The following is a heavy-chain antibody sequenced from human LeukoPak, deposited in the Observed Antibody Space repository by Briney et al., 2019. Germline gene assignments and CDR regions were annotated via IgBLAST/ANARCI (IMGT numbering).Heavy chain of an antibody. CDR2: IYTSGST. J-gene: IGHJ4*02. Sequence: SETLSHTCTVSGGSISSYYWSWIRQPAGKGLEWIGRIYTSGSTNYNPSLKSRVTMSVDTSKNQFSLKVSSVTAADTAVYFCARDAGYSSSYLDYWGLGTPVTVSS. V-gene: IGHV4-4*07. D-gene: IGHD6-13*01. CDR1: GGSISSYY. CDR3: ARDAGYSSSYLDY.